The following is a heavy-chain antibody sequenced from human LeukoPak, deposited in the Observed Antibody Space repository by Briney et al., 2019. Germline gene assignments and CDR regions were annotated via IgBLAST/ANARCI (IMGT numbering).Heavy chain of an antibody. D-gene: IGHD2-2*01. CDR3: ARGSPDIVVVPAARTYYYYGMDV. CDR2: IIPIFGTA. Sequence: SVNVSCKASVCTFRSYSIRWVRQAPGQAREWMGGIIPIFGTANYAQKFEGRVTITADESPSTAYMELSSLRSEDTAVYYCARGSPDIVVVPAARTYYYYGMDVWGQGTTVTVSS. V-gene: IGHV1-69*13. CDR1: VCTFRSYS. J-gene: IGHJ6*02.